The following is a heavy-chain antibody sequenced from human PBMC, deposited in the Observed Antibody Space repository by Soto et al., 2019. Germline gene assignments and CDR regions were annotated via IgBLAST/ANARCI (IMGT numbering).Heavy chain of an antibody. CDR2: ISYDGSNK. CDR3: ANMNDSSGYFDY. J-gene: IGHJ4*02. CDR1: GFTFTTYG. D-gene: IGHD3-22*01. V-gene: IGHV3-30*18. Sequence: GGSLRLSCAASGFTFTTYGMHWVRQAPGKGLEWVAVISYDGSNKYYADSVKGRFTISRDNSKNTLYLQMNSLRAEDTAVYYCANMNDSSGYFDYWGQGTLVTVSP.